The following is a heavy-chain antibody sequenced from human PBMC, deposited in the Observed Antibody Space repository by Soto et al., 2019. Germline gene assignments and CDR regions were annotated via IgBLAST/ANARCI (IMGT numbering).Heavy chain of an antibody. CDR3: AKDRTVAARNFDY. J-gene: IGHJ4*02. D-gene: IGHD6-6*01. CDR2: ISTSIGAT. Sequence: GGSLRLSCAASGFTFTNYAMSWVRQAPRKGLEWVSSISTSIGATYYADSVKGRFTISRDDSKDTLYLQMNSLRAEDSAVYYCAKDRTVAARNFDYWGQGTQVTVSS. CDR1: GFTFTNYA. V-gene: IGHV3-23*01.